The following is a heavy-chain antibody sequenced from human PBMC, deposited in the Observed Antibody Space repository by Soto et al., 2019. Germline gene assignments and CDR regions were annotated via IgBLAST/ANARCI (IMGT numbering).Heavy chain of an antibody. V-gene: IGHV3-30*18. J-gene: IGHJ4*02. D-gene: IGHD4-17*01. Sequence: GGSLRLSCAASGFTFSSYGMHWVRQAPGKGLEWVAVISYDVSNKYYADSVKGRFTISRDNSKNTLYLQMNSLRAEDTAVYYCAKAPPTVNTRSDAQDYWGQGTLVTVSS. CDR1: GFTFSSYG. CDR3: AKAPPTVNTRSDAQDY. CDR2: ISYDVSNK.